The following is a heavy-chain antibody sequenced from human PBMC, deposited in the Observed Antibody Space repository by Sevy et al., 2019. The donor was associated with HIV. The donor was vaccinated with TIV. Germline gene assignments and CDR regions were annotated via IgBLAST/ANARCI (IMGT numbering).Heavy chain of an antibody. D-gene: IGHD3-16*01. V-gene: IGHV3-21*01. Sequence: GGSLRLACAASGFTFSSYSMNWVRRAPGKGLEWVSSRSSSSSYIDYADSVKGRFTISRDNAKNSLYLQMNSRRAEDTAVYYCARHYARLYGMDVWGQGTTVTVSS. CDR2: RSSSSSYI. CDR3: ARHYARLYGMDV. CDR1: GFTFSSYS. J-gene: IGHJ6*02.